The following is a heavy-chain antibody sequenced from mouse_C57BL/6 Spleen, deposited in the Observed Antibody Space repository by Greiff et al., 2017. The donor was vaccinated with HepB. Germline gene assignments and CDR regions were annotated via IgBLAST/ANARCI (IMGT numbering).Heavy chain of an antibody. CDR3: ARRGVYYGYDAFAY. Sequence: QVQLQQPGAELVMPGASVKLSCKASGYTFTSYWMHWVKQRPGQGLEWIGELDPSDSYTNYNQKFKGKSTLTVDKSSSTAYMQRSSLTSEDSAVYYCARRGVYYGYDAFAYWGQGTLVTVSA. J-gene: IGHJ3*01. CDR1: GYTFTSYW. V-gene: IGHV1-69*01. D-gene: IGHD2-2*01. CDR2: LDPSDSYT.